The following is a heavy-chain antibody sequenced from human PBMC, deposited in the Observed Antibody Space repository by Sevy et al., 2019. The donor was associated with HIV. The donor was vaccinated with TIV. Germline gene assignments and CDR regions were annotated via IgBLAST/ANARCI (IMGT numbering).Heavy chain of an antibody. V-gene: IGHV3-30*09. D-gene: IGHD4-17*01. CDR3: VKEATAHRKIRFCFGDNCFYNWFDT. Sequence: GGSLRLSCTASEFTFSDYAMYWVRQTPAKGLEWVAIVSDDGIKDDYADSVKGRFAISRDNSRSTLYLQMNSLTPDDTAVYFCVKEATAHRKIRFCFGDNCFYNWFDTWGQGVLVTVSS. CDR1: EFTFSDYA. CDR2: VSDDGIKD. J-gene: IGHJ5*02.